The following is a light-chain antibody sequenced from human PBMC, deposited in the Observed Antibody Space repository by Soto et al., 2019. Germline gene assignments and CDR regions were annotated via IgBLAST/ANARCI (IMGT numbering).Light chain of an antibody. CDR2: GAS. J-gene: IGKJ5*01. CDR3: QQRSNWSIT. V-gene: IGKV3-11*01. Sequence: EIVMTQSPATLSVSPGERVSLSCRASQSVNSKLAWYQQKPGQAPRLLIYGASSRATGVPDRFSGSGSGTDFTLTISSLEPEDFAVYYCQQRSNWSITFGQGTRLEIK. CDR1: QSVNSK.